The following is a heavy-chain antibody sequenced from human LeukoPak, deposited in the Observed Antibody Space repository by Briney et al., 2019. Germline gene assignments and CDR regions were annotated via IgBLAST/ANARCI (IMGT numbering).Heavy chain of an antibody. J-gene: IGHJ5*02. CDR3: AKDRDGYNMA. D-gene: IGHD5-24*01. Sequence: PGGSLRLSCAASGFTFSIYAMHWVRQAPGKGLEWVAVTSYDEKYKYYVDSVKGRFTISRDNSKNTLYLQMNSLRAEDTAVYYCAKDRDGYNMAWGQGTLVTVSS. CDR2: TSYDEKYK. V-gene: IGHV3-30*18. CDR1: GFTFSIYA.